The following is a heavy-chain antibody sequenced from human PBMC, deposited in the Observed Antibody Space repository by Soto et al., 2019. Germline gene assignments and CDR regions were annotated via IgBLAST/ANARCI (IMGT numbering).Heavy chain of an antibody. D-gene: IGHD6-19*01. V-gene: IGHV2-70*11. J-gene: IGHJ6*02. CDR2: IDWDGDT. CDR1: GFSLSTSGMC. CDR3: ARALVAVSGTRLGMDV. Sequence: SGATLVNPTQTLTLTCTFSGFSLSTSGMCVSWIRQPPGKALEWLARIDWDGDTYYSTSLNTRLTISKDTSKNQVVLTMTNMDPVDTATYYCARALVAVSGTRLGMDVWGQGTTDTVSS.